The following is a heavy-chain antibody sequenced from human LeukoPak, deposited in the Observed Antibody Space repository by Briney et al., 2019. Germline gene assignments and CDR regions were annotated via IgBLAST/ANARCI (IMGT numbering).Heavy chain of an antibody. CDR1: GGTFSSYA. V-gene: IGHV1-69*05. CDR2: IIPIFGTA. CDR3: ARTAYYGSGSYSRN. J-gene: IGHJ4*02. D-gene: IGHD3-10*01. Sequence: SVKVSCKASGGTFSSYAISWVRQAPGQGLEWMGGIIPIFGTANYAQKLQGRVTMTTDTSTSTAYMELRSLRSDDTAVYYCARTAYYGSGSYSRNWGQGTLVTVSS.